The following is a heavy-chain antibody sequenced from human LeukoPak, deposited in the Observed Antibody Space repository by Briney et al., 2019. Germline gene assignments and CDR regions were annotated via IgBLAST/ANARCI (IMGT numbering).Heavy chain of an antibody. V-gene: IGHV3-15*01. D-gene: IGHD6-6*01. Sequence: PGGSLRLSCAASGLTFSYAWMSWVRQAPGKGLEWVGRIKSKTDGGTTDYAAPVKGRFTVSRDDSKNTLYLQMNSLKTEDTAVYYCTTAIEYGGDYWGQGTLVTASS. CDR1: GLTFSYAW. CDR3: TTAIEYGGDY. CDR2: IKSKTDGGTT. J-gene: IGHJ4*02.